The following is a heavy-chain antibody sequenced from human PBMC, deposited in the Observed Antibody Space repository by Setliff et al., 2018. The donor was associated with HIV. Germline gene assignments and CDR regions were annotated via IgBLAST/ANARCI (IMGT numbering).Heavy chain of an antibody. J-gene: IGHJ6*03. V-gene: IGHV4-4*07. CDR2: IYTGGRT. CDR3: ARGRYRSRWYASDHYYIDV. CDR1: DDSISSNY. Sequence: PSETLSLTCTVSDDSISSNYWSWIRQSAGKGLEWVGRIYTGGRTNYNPSLKGRVTMSVDTSKNQFSLNLRSVTAADTALYYCARGRYRSRWYASDHYYIDVWGKGTTVTVSS. D-gene: IGHD6-13*01.